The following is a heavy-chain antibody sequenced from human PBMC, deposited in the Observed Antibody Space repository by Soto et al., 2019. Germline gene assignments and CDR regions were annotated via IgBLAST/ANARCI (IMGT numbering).Heavy chain of an antibody. CDR3: ARQRYSFGTSGYYTFDY. J-gene: IGHJ4*02. Sequence: SETLSLTCIVSGDFISNTTYYWGWVRQAPGKGLEWVGSIYFSGSGTSHYNPSLKSRVTVSVDTSKNQFSLKLTSVTAADTAVYYCARQRYSFGTSGYYTFDYWGQGTPVTVYS. V-gene: IGHV4-39*01. D-gene: IGHD3-3*01. CDR1: GDFISNTTYY. CDR2: IYFSGSGTS.